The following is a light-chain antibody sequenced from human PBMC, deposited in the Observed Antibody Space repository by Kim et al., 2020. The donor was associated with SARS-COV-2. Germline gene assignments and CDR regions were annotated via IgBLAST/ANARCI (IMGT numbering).Light chain of an antibody. Sequence: SYELTQPPSVSVAPGKTARITCGGNNIGSKSVHWYQQKPGQAPVLVIYYDSDRPSGIPERFSGSNSGNTATLTISRVEAGDEADYYCQVWASSSDQKVFG. CDR2: YDS. V-gene: IGLV3-21*04. CDR1: NIGSKS. CDR3: QVWASSSDQKV. J-gene: IGLJ3*02.